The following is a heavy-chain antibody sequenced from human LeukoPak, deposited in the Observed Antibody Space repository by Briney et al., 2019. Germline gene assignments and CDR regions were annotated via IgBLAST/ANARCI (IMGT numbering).Heavy chain of an antibody. Sequence: ASVKVSCKASGYTFTSYDINWVRQATGQGLEWMGWMNPNSGNTGYAQKFQGRVTMTRNTSISTAYMELSSLRSEDTAVYYCARDKPSSFGYSSSWAFDYWGQGTLVTVSS. V-gene: IGHV1-8*01. J-gene: IGHJ4*02. CDR2: MNPNSGNT. CDR3: ARDKPSSFGYSSSWAFDY. CDR1: GYTFTSYD. D-gene: IGHD6-13*01.